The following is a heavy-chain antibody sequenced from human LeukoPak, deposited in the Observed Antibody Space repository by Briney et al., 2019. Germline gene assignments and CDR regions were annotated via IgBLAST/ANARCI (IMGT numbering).Heavy chain of an antibody. CDR1: GGSISSGDYY. CDR2: IYYSGST. Sequence: PSETLSLTCTVSGGSISSGDYYWRWIRQPPGKGLEWIGYIYYSGSTYYNPSLKIRVTISVDTSKNQFSLKLSSVTAADTAVYYCARDFRDIVVVPAAPPRYYYYYYMDVWGKGTTVTVSS. CDR3: ARDFRDIVVVPAAPPRYYYYYYMDV. D-gene: IGHD2-2*01. V-gene: IGHV4-30-4*08. J-gene: IGHJ6*03.